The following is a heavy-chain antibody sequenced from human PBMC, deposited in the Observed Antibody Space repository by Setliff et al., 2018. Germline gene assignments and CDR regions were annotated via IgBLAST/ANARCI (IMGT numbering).Heavy chain of an antibody. CDR2: IYTDGTIT. CDR3: VRDISSASGILDF. V-gene: IGHV3-74*01. Sequence: GSLRLSCAASGFTFSNYWMHWVRQAPGKGLVWVSRIYTDGTITSYADSVKGRFTISRDNAKNSLFLEMNSLTVDDTALYYCVRDISSASGILDFWGQGTLVTVSS. CDR1: GFTFSNYW. D-gene: IGHD3-3*01. J-gene: IGHJ4*02.